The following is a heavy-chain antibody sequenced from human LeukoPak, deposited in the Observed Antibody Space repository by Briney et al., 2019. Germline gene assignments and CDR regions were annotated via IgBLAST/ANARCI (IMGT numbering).Heavy chain of an antibody. D-gene: IGHD3-22*01. CDR1: GGSISSYY. CDR3: ARDSTYDISHYYYYFYMDV. V-gene: IGHV4-4*07. Sequence: SETLSLTCTVSGGSISSYYWSWIRQPAGKGLEWIGRIYSSGGTNYNPSLKTRVTMSLKTSKNQFSLKLSSVTAADTAVYYCARDSTYDISHYYYYFYMDVWGRGTTVTVSS. J-gene: IGHJ6*03. CDR2: IYSSGGT.